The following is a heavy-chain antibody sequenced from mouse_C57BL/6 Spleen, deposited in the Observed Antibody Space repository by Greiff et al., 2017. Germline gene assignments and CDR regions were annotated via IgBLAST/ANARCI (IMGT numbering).Heavy chain of an antibody. CDR2: IWSGGST. Sequence: VKLMESGPGLVQPSQSLSITCTVSGFSLTSYGVHWVRQSPGKGLEWLGVIWSGGSTDYNAAFISRLSISKDNSKSQVFFKMNSLQADDTAIYYCASYDYDLAWFAYWGQGTLVTVSA. J-gene: IGHJ3*01. V-gene: IGHV2-2*01. CDR3: ASYDYDLAWFAY. CDR1: GFSLTSYG. D-gene: IGHD2-4*01.